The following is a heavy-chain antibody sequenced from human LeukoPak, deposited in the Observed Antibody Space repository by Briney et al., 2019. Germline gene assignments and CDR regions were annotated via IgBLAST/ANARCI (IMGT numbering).Heavy chain of an antibody. V-gene: IGHV3-20*04. J-gene: IGHJ3*02. CDR1: GFTFNDYG. CDR3: ARGPPYYYGSGSSLRGAFDI. CDR2: INWNGGST. Sequence: GGSLRLSCAASGFTFNDYGMSWVRQAPGKGLEWVSGINWNGGSTGYADSVKGRFTISRDNAKNSLYLQMNSLRAEDTALYYCARGPPYYYGSGSSLRGAFDIWGQGTMVTVSS. D-gene: IGHD3-10*01.